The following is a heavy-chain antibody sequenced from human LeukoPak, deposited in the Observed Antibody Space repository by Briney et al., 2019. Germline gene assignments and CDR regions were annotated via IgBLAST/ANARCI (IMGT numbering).Heavy chain of an antibody. V-gene: IGHV4-34*01. J-gene: IGHJ4*02. D-gene: IGHD3-10*01. CDR1: GGSFSGYY. CDR3: ARGDRYYHGSGRYYG. CDR2: INHSGST. Sequence: SETLSLTCAVYGGSFSGYYWSWIRQPPGKGLEWIGEINHSGSTNYNPSLKSRVTISVDTSKNQFSLKLSSVTAADTAVYYCARGDRYYHGSGRYYGWGQGTLVTVSS.